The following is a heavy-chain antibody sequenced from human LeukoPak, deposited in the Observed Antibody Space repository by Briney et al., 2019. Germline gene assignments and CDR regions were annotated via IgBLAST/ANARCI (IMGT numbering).Heavy chain of an antibody. Sequence: KPSETLSLTRTVSGGSISSSSYYWGWIRQPPGKGLEWVSCISSSSSYIYYADSVKGRFTISRDNAKNSLYLQMNSLRAEDTAVYYCARALNLDYWGQGTLVTVSS. V-gene: IGHV3-21*01. J-gene: IGHJ4*02. CDR3: ARALNLDY. CDR2: ISSSSSYI. CDR1: GGSISSSS.